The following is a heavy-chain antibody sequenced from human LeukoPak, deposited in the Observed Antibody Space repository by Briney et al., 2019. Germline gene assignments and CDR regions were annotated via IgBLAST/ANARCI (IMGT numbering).Heavy chain of an antibody. J-gene: IGHJ4*02. CDR2: IYSGGST. D-gene: IGHD1-26*01. CDR3: ARGANLGGIEY. CDR1: GFTFSSYE. Sequence: PGGSLRLSCAASGFTFSSYEMNWVRQAPGKGLEWVSIIYSGGSTYYADSVKGRFTISRDNSKNTLYLQMNSLRAEDTAVYYCARGANLGGIEYWGQGTLVTVSS. V-gene: IGHV3-53*01.